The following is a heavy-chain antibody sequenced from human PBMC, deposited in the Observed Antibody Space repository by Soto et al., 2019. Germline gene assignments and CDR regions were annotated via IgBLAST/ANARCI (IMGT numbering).Heavy chain of an antibody. CDR3: ARGRCGSDYGNYHFDY. CDR1: GGSFSGYY. V-gene: IGHV4-34*01. J-gene: IGHJ4*02. CDR2: INHSGST. Sequence: SETLSLTCAVYGGSFSGYYWSWIRQPPGKGLEWIGEINHSGSTNYNPSLKSRVTISVDTSKNQFSLKLSSVTAADTAVYYCARGRCGSDYGNYHFDYWGQGTLVTVSS. D-gene: IGHD4-17*01.